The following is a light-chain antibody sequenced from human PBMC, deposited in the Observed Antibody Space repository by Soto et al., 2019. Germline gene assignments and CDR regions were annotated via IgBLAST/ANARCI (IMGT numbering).Light chain of an antibody. Sequence: EIVLTQSPGTLSLSPGERATLSCRASQSVSNNYLTWYQQKPGQAPRLLIYGASSRATSIPDRFSASGSGTDFTLTISRLEPEDFAVYYCQQYDRSPRTFGQGTKVEIK. J-gene: IGKJ1*01. CDR2: GAS. V-gene: IGKV3-20*01. CDR3: QQYDRSPRT. CDR1: QSVSNNY.